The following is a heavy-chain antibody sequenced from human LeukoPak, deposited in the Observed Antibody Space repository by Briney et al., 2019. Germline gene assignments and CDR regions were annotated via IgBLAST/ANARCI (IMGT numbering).Heavy chain of an antibody. CDR2: IFYSGTT. D-gene: IGHD6-13*01. CDR1: GGSISSYY. J-gene: IGHJ4*02. Sequence: ASETLSLTCTVSGGSISSYYWSWIRQPPGKGLEWIGFIFYSGTTNYNPSLKSRVTISVDTSKNQFSLRVDSVTAADTAVFFCARGSSSGYFDYWGQGTVVTVSS. V-gene: IGHV4-59*08. CDR3: ARGSSSGYFDY.